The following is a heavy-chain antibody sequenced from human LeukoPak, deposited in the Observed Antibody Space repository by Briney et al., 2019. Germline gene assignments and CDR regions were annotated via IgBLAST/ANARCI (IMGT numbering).Heavy chain of an antibody. D-gene: IGHD6-13*01. J-gene: IGHJ6*02. V-gene: IGHV1-18*01. CDR1: GYTFTSYG. Sequence: EASVKVSCKASGYTFTSYGISWVRQAPGQGLEWMGWISAYNGNTNYAQKLQGRVTMTTDTSTSTACMELRSLRSDDTAVYYCARVDSSSWYVAMDVWGQGTTVTVSS. CDR2: ISAYNGNT. CDR3: ARVDSSSWYVAMDV.